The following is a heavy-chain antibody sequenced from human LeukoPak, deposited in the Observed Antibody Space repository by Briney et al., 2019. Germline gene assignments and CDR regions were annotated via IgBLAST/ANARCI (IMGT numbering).Heavy chain of an antibody. J-gene: IGHJ4*02. D-gene: IGHD3-10*01. Sequence: PGGSLRLSCAASGFTLSSYSMNWVRQAPGKGLEWVSSISSSSSYIYYADSVKGRFTISRDNAKNSLYLQMNSLRAEDTAVYYCARVEYYYGSGSYRVFDYWGQGTLVTVSS. CDR1: GFTLSSYS. V-gene: IGHV3-21*01. CDR2: ISSSSSYI. CDR3: ARVEYYYGSGSYRVFDY.